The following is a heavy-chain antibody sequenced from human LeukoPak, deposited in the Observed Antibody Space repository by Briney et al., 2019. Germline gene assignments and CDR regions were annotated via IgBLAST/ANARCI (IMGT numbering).Heavy chain of an antibody. CDR1: GFTFSSYS. CDR2: ISSSSSYI. V-gene: IGHV3-21*01. D-gene: IGHD6-6*01. Sequence: GGSLRLSCAASGFTFSSYSMNWVRQAPGKGLEWVSSISSSSSYIYYADPVKGRFTISRDNAKNSLYLQMNSLRAEDTAVYYCARAIRNSSSSFGYWGQGTLVTVSS. J-gene: IGHJ4*02. CDR3: ARAIRNSSSSFGY.